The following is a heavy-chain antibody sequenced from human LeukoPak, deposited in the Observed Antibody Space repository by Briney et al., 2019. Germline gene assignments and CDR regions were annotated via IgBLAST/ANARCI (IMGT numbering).Heavy chain of an antibody. Sequence: SETLSLTCAVYGGSFSGYYWSWIRQPPGKGLEWIGEINQSGSTNYNPSLKSRVTISVDTSKNQFSLKLSSVTAADTAVYYCARGRDYYGSGAHYYMDVWGKGTTVTVSS. J-gene: IGHJ6*03. D-gene: IGHD3-10*01. CDR2: INQSGST. CDR1: GGSFSGYY. CDR3: ARGRDYYGSGAHYYMDV. V-gene: IGHV4-34*01.